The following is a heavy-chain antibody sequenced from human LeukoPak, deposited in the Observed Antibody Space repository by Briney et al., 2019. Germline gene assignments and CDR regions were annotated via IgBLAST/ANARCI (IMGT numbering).Heavy chain of an antibody. V-gene: IGHV3-7*01. J-gene: IGHJ4*02. D-gene: IGHD6-6*01. CDR1: GFSFSSYW. CDR3: AREADSGSSGDYFDY. Sequence: GGSLRLSCTVSGFSFSSYWMSWVRQAPGKGLEWVANIKRDGSEKYYVDSVKGRFTISRDNAKNSLYRQMNSLRAEDTAVYYSAREADSGSSGDYFDYWGQGTLVTVSS. CDR2: IKRDGSEK.